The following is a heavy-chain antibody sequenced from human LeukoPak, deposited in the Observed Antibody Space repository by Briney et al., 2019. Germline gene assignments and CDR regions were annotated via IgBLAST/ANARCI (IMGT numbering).Heavy chain of an antibody. J-gene: IGHJ4*02. V-gene: IGHV3-48*03. CDR1: GFTFSSYE. CDR2: ISSSGSTI. CDR3: AREARDGYNKDY. Sequence: GGSLRLSCAASGFTFSSYEMNWVRQAPGKGLEWVSYISSSGSTIYYADSVKGRFTISRDNAKNSLYLQMNSLRAEDTAVYYCAREARDGYNKDYWGQGTLVTVSS. D-gene: IGHD5-24*01.